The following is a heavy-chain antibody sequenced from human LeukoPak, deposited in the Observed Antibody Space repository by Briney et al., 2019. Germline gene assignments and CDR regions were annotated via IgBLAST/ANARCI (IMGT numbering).Heavy chain of an antibody. V-gene: IGHV4-30-4*01. J-gene: IGHJ2*01. CDR2: IYYSGST. Sequence: SETLSLTCTVSGGSISSGDYYWSWIRQPPGKGLEWIGYIYYSGSTYYNPPLKSRVTISVDTSKNQFSLKLSSVTAADTAVYYCARVREDSSGYYDWYFDLWGRGTLVTVSS. D-gene: IGHD3-22*01. CDR1: GGSISSGDYY. CDR3: ARVREDSSGYYDWYFDL.